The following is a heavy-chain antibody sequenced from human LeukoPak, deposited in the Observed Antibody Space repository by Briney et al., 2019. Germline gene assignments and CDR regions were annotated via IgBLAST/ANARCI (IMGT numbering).Heavy chain of an antibody. Sequence: SETLSLTCAVYGGSFSGYYWSWIRQPPGKGVEWIGEINHSGSTNYNPSLKSRVTISVDTSKNQFSLKLSSVTAADTAVYYCARLDTMVRGVSLDYWGQGTLVTVSS. V-gene: IGHV4-34*01. CDR1: GGSFSGYY. J-gene: IGHJ4*02. CDR3: ARLDTMVRGVSLDY. D-gene: IGHD3-10*01. CDR2: INHSGST.